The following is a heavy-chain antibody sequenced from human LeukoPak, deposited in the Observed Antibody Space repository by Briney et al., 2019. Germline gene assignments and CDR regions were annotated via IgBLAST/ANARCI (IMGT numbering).Heavy chain of an antibody. CDR3: ARVAQGYCSSTSCPFDY. D-gene: IGHD2-2*01. V-gene: IGHV1-2*02. CDR2: INPNSGGT. CDR1: GYTFTGYY. Sequence: ASVKVSCKASGYTFTGYYMHWVRQAPGQGLEWMGWINPNSGGTNYAQKFQGRVTMTRDTSISTAYMELSRLRSDDTAVYYCARVAQGYCSSTSCPFDYWGQGTLVTVSS. J-gene: IGHJ4*02.